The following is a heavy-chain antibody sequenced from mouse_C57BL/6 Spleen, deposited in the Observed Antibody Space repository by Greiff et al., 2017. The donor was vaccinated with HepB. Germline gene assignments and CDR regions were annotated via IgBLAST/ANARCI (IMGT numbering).Heavy chain of an antibody. J-gene: IGHJ2*01. CDR1: GYTFTSYW. V-gene: IGHV1-55*01. Sequence: QVQLQQPGAELVKPGASVKMSCKASGYTFTSYWITWVKQRPGQGLEWIGDIYPGSGSTNYNEMFKSKATLTVDTSSSTAYMQLSSLTSEDSAVYYCARNYGSSYYFDYWGQGTTLTVSS. D-gene: IGHD1-1*01. CDR2: IYPGSGST. CDR3: ARNYGSSYYFDY.